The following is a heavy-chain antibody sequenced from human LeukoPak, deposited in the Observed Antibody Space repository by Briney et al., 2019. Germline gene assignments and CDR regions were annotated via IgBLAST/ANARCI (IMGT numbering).Heavy chain of an antibody. Sequence: GASVKVSCKTSGDSFTINDVNWVRQATGQGLEWMGWMNPNSGNTGYAQKFQGRVTMTRNTSISTAYMELTDLRSEDTAVYYCARVTAGGTWTFDIWDQGTTVTASS. CDR2: MNPNSGNT. J-gene: IGHJ3*02. CDR3: ARVTAGGTWTFDI. D-gene: IGHD6-13*01. V-gene: IGHV1-8*01. CDR1: GDSFTIND.